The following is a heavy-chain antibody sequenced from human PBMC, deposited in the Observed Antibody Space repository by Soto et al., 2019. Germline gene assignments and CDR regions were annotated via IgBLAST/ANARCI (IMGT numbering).Heavy chain of an antibody. Sequence: PGESLKISCKGSGYSFTSYWIGWVRQMPGKGQEWMGIIYPGDSDTRYSPSFQGQVTISADKSISTAYLQWSSLKASDTVMYYCASSPNPYSSSWSAYWGQGTLVTVSS. J-gene: IGHJ4*02. CDR3: ASSPNPYSSSWSAY. V-gene: IGHV5-51*01. D-gene: IGHD6-13*01. CDR2: IYPGDSDT. CDR1: GYSFTSYW.